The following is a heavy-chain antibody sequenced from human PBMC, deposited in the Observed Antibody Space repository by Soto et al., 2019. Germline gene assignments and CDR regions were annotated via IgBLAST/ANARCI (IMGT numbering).Heavy chain of an antibody. Sequence: ASVKVSCKASGYTFTSYGISWVRQAPGQGLEWMGWISAYNGNTNYAQKLQGRVTMTTDTSTSTAYMELRSLRSDDTAVYYCARDGISMVRGVIITPYYYGMDVWGQGTTVTVSS. CDR1: GYTFTSYG. CDR2: ISAYNGNT. V-gene: IGHV1-18*01. CDR3: ARDGISMVRGVIITPYYYGMDV. J-gene: IGHJ6*02. D-gene: IGHD3-10*01.